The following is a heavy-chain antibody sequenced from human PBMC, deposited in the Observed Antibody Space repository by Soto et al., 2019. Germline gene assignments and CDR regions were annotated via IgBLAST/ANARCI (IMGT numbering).Heavy chain of an antibody. Sequence: QVQLVQSGAEVKKPGSSVKVSCKASGGTFSSYAISWVRQAPGQGLEWMGGIIPIFGTANYAQKFQGRVTMNEDESTNTDYMELSRLRSDDTAVYYCARVAYWGGDSTRGDDYWGQGTLVTVSS. CDR1: GGTFSSYA. D-gene: IGHD2-21*02. CDR2: IIPIFGTA. J-gene: IGHJ4*02. V-gene: IGHV1-69*12. CDR3: ARVAYWGGDSTRGDDY.